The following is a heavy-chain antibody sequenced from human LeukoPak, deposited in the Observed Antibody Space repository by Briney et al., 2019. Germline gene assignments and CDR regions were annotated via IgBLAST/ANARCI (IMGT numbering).Heavy chain of an antibody. D-gene: IGHD2-15*01. Sequence: SETLSLTCTVSGATISSTRYYWSWIRQPPGKGLEWIGSVYYSAKTYYNPSLKSRVTISVDTSINQVSLKLSSVTAAETALYYCVSGRGYCSGNRCYVESLGDYWGQGTQVTVSS. J-gene: IGHJ4*02. CDR1: GATISSTRYY. V-gene: IGHV4-39*07. CDR2: VYYSAKT. CDR3: VSGRGYCSGNRCYVESLGDY.